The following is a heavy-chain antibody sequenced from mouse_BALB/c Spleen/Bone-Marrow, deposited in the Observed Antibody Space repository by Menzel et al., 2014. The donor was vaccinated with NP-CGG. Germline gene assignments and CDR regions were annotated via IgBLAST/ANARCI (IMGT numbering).Heavy chain of an antibody. Sequence: VNLVESGAELVRPGTSVKVSCKASGYAFTNYLIEWVKQRPGQGLEWIGVINPGSGGNNYNEKFKGKATLTADKSSSTAYMQLSSLTSDDSAVYFCARSIYDGYSEAMDYWGQGTSVTVSS. V-gene: IGHV1-54*03. CDR2: INPGSGGN. D-gene: IGHD2-3*01. CDR1: GYAFTNYL. CDR3: ARSIYDGYSEAMDY. J-gene: IGHJ4*01.